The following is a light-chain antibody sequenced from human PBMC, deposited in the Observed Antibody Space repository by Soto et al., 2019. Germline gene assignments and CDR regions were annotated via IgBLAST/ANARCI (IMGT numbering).Light chain of an antibody. CDR2: EVS. V-gene: IGLV2-14*01. CDR3: SSYTGSSTLYV. J-gene: IGLJ1*01. Sequence: QSALTQPASVSGSPGQSITISCTGTSLDVGGYNYVSWYQQHPGKAPKLMIYEVSNRPSGVSNRFSGSKSGNTASLTISGLQAEDEADYYCSSYTGSSTLYVFGTGTKVTVL. CDR1: SLDVGGYNY.